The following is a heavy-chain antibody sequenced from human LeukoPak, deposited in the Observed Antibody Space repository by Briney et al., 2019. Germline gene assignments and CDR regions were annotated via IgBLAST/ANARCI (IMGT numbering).Heavy chain of an antibody. Sequence: PGGSLRLSCAASGFTFSSYAMDWVRQAPGKGLEWVAVISYDGSNKYYADSVKGRFTISRDNSKNTLYLQMNSLRAEDTAVYYCAKDHDYWGLGTLVTVSS. CDR1: GFTFSSYA. V-gene: IGHV3-30*04. CDR3: AKDHDY. J-gene: IGHJ4*02. CDR2: ISYDGSNK.